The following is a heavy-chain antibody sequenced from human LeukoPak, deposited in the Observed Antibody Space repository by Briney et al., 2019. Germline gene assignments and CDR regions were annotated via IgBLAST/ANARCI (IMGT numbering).Heavy chain of an antibody. CDR2: ISGSGGST. V-gene: IGHV3-23*01. D-gene: IGHD3-9*01. CDR3: EQKAAYDILTGYSYYFDY. Sequence: PGGSLRLSCAASGFTFSSYAMSWVRQAPGQGLEWVSAISGSGGSTYYADSVKGRFTISRDNSKNTLYLQMNSLRAEDTAGYFCEQKAAYDILTGYSYYFDYWGQGTLVTVSS. CDR1: GFTFSSYA. J-gene: IGHJ4*02.